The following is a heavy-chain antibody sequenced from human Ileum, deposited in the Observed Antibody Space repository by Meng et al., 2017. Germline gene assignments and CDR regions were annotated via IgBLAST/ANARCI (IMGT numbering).Heavy chain of an antibody. V-gene: IGHV2-5*02. J-gene: IGHJ5*02. CDR1: GFSLNTVGVG. CDR2: IYWDDEY. Sequence: QITLKESGPTLDEPTETLTPTCTFSGFSLNTVGVGVGWIRQPPGKALEWLALIYWDDEYRYSPSLRSRLTITKDTSRNQVVLRMANVAPVDAGTYYCVHRLVAAQHWFDPWGQGTLVTVSS. CDR3: VHRLVAAQHWFDP. D-gene: IGHD6-6*01.